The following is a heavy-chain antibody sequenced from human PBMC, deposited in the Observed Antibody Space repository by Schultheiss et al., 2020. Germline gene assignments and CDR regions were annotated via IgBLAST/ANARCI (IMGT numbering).Heavy chain of an antibody. CDR3: AKVVPAAILPHT. CDR2: INPNGGGT. CDR1: GYNFIGHY. J-gene: IGHJ5*02. D-gene: IGHD2-2*01. V-gene: IGHV1-2*06. Sequence: ASVKVSCKASGYNFIGHYMHWVRQAPGQGLEWMGRINPNGGGTHYSQKFQGRVTMTRDTSISTAYMELSRLRSDDTAVYYCAKVVPAAILPHTWGQGTLVTVAS.